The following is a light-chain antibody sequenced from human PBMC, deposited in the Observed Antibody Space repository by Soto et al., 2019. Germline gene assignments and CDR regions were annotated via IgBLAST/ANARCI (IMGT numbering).Light chain of an antibody. V-gene: IGLV1-51*01. CDR1: SSNIGNNY. CDR3: GTWDSSVSTGQEE. Sequence: QSVLTQPPSVSAAPGQKVTISCSGSSSNIGNNYVSWYQQLPGTAPKLLIYDNNKRPSGIPDRFSGSKSGTSATLGITGLQTGDEADYYCGTWDSSVSTGQEEFGGGTKLTVL. CDR2: DNN. J-gene: IGLJ2*01.